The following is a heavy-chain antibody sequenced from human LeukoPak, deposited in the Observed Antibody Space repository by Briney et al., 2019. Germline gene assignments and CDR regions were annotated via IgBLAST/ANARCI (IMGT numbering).Heavy chain of an antibody. CDR1: GFTFSSYA. V-gene: IGHV3-23*01. D-gene: IGHD1-26*01. Sequence: PGGSLRLSCAASGFTFSSYAMSWVRQAPGKGLEWVSAISGSGGSTYYADSVKGRFTISRDNSKNTLYLQMNSLRAEDTAVYYCAKDYHGSWELLMHDAFDIWGQGTMVTVSS. CDR2: ISGSGGST. CDR3: AKDYHGSWELLMHDAFDI. J-gene: IGHJ3*02.